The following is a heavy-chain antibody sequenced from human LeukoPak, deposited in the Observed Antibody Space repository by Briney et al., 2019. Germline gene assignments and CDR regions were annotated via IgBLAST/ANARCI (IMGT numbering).Heavy chain of an antibody. V-gene: IGHV3-23*01. J-gene: IGHJ4*02. D-gene: IGHD3-9*01. CDR2: ITGSGGNT. CDR3: AKWGDYDVLTGYYVSDY. Sequence: GASLRLSCASSGFTFSNYAMSWVRQAPGKGLEWVSAITGSGGNTYYADSVKGRFTISRDNSKNTVFLQMNSLRAEDTAVYYCAKWGDYDVLTGYYVSDYWGQGTLVTVSS. CDR1: GFTFSNYA.